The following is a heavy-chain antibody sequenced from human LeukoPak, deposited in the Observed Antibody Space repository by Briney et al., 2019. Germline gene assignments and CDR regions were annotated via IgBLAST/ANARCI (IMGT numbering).Heavy chain of an antibody. J-gene: IGHJ4*02. CDR1: GYTFTGYY. V-gene: IGHV1-2*02. CDR3: ARDPGIAAAGPKYYFVY. Sequence: GASVRVSCKASGYTFTGYYMHWVRQAPGQGLEWMGWINPNSGGTNYAQKFQGRVTMTRDTSISTAYMELSRLRSDDTAVYYCARDPGIAAAGPKYYFVYWGQGTLVTVSS. D-gene: IGHD6-13*01. CDR2: INPNSGGT.